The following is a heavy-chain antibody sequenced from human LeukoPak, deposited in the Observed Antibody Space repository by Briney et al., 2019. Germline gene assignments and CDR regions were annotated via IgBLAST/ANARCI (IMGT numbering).Heavy chain of an antibody. D-gene: IGHD6-19*01. J-gene: IGHJ4*02. CDR2: IVVGSGNT. CDR3: AATNGSGLRFDY. CDR1: GFTFTSSA. Sequence: SVKVSCKASGFTFTSSAMQWVRQARGQRLEWIGWIVVGSGNTNYAQKFQERVTITRDMSTSTAYMELGSLRSEDTAVYYCAATNGSGLRFDYWGQGTLVTVSS. V-gene: IGHV1-58*02.